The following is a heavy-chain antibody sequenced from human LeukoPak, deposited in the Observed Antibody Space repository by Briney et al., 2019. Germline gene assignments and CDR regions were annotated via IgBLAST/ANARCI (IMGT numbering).Heavy chain of an antibody. J-gene: IGHJ4*02. CDR3: ATLEWRLEYFDY. Sequence: PSETLSLTCTVSGGSISSSTYYWGWIRQPPGKGLEWIGSMSYSESTYYNPSLKSRVTISADTSKNNFSLRLSSVTAADTAVYYCATLEWRLEYFDYWGQGTLVTVSS. D-gene: IGHD3-3*01. V-gene: IGHV4-39*02. CDR2: MSYSEST. CDR1: GGSISSSTYY.